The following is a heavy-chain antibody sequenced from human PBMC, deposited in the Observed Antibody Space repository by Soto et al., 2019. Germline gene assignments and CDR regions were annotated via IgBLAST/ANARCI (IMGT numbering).Heavy chain of an antibody. CDR3: ARDQCLEDDVFDI. V-gene: IGHV4-59*01. CDR2: INYSGRT. J-gene: IGHJ3*02. CDR1: GGSISSYY. Sequence: QVQLQESGPGLVKPSETLSLTCTVSGGSISSYYWSWIRQPPGKGLEWIGSINYSGRTNYNPSLKRRFTILVDTSKNQISLKLNSATAADTAVYYCARDQCLEDDVFDIWGQGTMVTVSS. D-gene: IGHD6-19*01.